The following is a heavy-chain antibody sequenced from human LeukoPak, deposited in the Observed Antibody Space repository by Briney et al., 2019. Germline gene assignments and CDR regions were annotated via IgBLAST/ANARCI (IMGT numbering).Heavy chain of an antibody. Sequence: EGSLRLSCAASGFTVSSNYMSWVRQAPGKGLEWVSVIYSGGSTYYADSVKGRFTISRHNSKNTLYLQMNSLRAEDTAVYYCARGSDVGPYGGNRDPFDYWGQGTLVTVSS. CDR1: GFTVSSNY. CDR3: ARGSDVGPYGGNRDPFDY. V-gene: IGHV3-53*04. CDR2: IYSGGST. D-gene: IGHD4-23*01. J-gene: IGHJ4*02.